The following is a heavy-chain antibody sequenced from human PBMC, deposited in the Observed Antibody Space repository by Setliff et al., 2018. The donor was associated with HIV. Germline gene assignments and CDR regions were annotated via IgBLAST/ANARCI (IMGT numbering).Heavy chain of an antibody. CDR3: ARGGGYDRSGYYPFDY. CDR2: VHTSGST. Sequence: KASETLSLTCNVFGGSINSDSFYWTWIRQPAGKGLEWIGHVHTSGSTNYNPSLKSRVTMSVDTSKNQFSLRLSSVTAADTAVYYCARGGGYDRSGYYPFDYWGQGTPVTVSS. D-gene: IGHD3-22*01. CDR1: GGSINSDSFY. V-gene: IGHV4-61*09. J-gene: IGHJ4*02.